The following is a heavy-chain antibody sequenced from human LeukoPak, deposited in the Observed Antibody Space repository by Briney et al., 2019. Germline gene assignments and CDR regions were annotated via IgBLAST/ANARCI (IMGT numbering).Heavy chain of an antibody. J-gene: IGHJ4*02. CDR1: GESISSRNYY. V-gene: IGHV4-39*07. CDR3: ARTPAYNSAWYIDS. CDR2: IDYSGRT. Sequence: SETLSLACSVSGESISSRNYYWGWIRQPPGKGLEYVGSIDYSGRTYYNLSLKTRVTMSIDTSQNQFSLKLSSVTAADTAVYYCARTPAYNSAWYIDSWGQGTLVTVSS. D-gene: IGHD6-19*01.